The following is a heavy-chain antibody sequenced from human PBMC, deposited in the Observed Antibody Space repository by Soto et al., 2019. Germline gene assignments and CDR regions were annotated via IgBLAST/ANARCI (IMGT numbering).Heavy chain of an antibody. CDR2: IIPILGIE. CDR1: GGTFSSYT. Sequence: QVQLVQSGAEVKKPGASVKVSCKASGGTFSSYTISWVRQAPGQGLEWMGRIIPILGIENSAQKFQGRVTMTADKSTRTAYMELSSLRSEDTAVYYCARDRVGATAYWGQGTLVTVSS. V-gene: IGHV1-69*08. CDR3: ARDRVGATAY. D-gene: IGHD1-26*01. J-gene: IGHJ4*02.